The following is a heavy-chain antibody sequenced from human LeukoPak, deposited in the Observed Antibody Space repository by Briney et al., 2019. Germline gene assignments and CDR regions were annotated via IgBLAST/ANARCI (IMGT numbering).Heavy chain of an antibody. CDR2: ISNNGDFT. J-gene: IGHJ4*02. Sequence: GGSLRLSCAASGFTFSSYAMNWVRQAPGKGLEWVSGISNNGDFTSYTDSVKGRFTIARDNFENTVYLQMNSLRAEDTALYFCAKPLQYYYGSGLEYWGQGSLVTVSS. CDR1: GFTFSSYA. D-gene: IGHD3-10*01. CDR3: AKPLQYYYGSGLEY. V-gene: IGHV3-23*01.